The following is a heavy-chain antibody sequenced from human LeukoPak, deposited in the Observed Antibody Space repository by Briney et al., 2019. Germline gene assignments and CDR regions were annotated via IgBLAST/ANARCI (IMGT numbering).Heavy chain of an antibody. D-gene: IGHD3-10*01. CDR2: ISGSGGMT. CDR1: GFTFSTYA. CDR3: AKAPYQYASGSPNWFDP. V-gene: IGHV3-23*01. J-gene: IGHJ5*02. Sequence: GGSLRLSCAASGFTFSTYAMSWVRQAPGKGLEWVSAISGSGGMTYYADSVKGRFTISRDNSKNTLYLQMNSLRADDTAVYYCAKAPYQYASGSPNWFDPWGQGTLVTVSS.